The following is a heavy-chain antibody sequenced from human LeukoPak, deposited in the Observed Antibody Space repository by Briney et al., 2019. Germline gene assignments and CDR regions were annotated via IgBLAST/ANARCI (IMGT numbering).Heavy chain of an antibody. CDR1: GFTFGTYG. V-gene: IGHV3-30*18. J-gene: IGHJ4*03. Sequence: GGSLRLSCAASGFTFGTYGMHWVRQAPGKGLEWVALTSYDGKDKYYADSVKGRFTISRDSPKNTVYLQMNSLRSEDTAVYSCAKDLGSGYNSQDYWGHGTLVTVSS. D-gene: IGHD3-22*01. CDR3: AKDLGSGYNSQDY. CDR2: TSYDGKDK.